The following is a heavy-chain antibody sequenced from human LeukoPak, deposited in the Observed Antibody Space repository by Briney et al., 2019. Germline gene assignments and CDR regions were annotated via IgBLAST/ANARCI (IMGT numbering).Heavy chain of an antibody. D-gene: IGHD2-2*01. CDR3: AKAACSGTSCYAGYFDY. CDR2: ISWNSGSI. CDR1: GFTFDDYA. J-gene: IGHJ4*02. V-gene: IGHV3-9*03. Sequence: GGSLRLSCAASGFTFDDYAMHWVRQAPGKGLEWVSGISWNSGSIGYADSVKGRFTISRDNAKNSLYLQMNSLRAEDMALYYCAKAACSGTSCYAGYFDYWGQGTLVTVSS.